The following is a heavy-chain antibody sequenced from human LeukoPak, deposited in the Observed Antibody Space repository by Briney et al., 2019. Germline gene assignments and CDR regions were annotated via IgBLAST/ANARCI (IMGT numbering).Heavy chain of an antibody. CDR3: ARRGAGSPFDY. V-gene: IGHV4-59*08. Sequence: SETLSLTCTVSGGSISSYYWSWIRQPAGKGLEWIGYIYYTGSTHYNPSLKSRVSISVDTSKNQFSLKLTSVTAADTAVYYCARRGAGSPFDYWGQGTLVTVSS. D-gene: IGHD6-19*01. CDR1: GGSISSYY. J-gene: IGHJ4*02. CDR2: IYYTGST.